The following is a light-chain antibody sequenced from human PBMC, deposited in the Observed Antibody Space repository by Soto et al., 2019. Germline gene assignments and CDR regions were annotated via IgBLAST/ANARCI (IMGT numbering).Light chain of an antibody. CDR3: QQRSNWPPLT. Sequence: EIVLTQSPATLSLSPGERATLSCRASQSVSSYLAWYQQKPGQAPRLLIYDASNRATGIPARFSGSGFGTDFTLTISSLEPEDFAVYYCQQRSNWPPLTFGGGTKVEMK. J-gene: IGKJ4*01. CDR1: QSVSSY. V-gene: IGKV3-11*01. CDR2: DAS.